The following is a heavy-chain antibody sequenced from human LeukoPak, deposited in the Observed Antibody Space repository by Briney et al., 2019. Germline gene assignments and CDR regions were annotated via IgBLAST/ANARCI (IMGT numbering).Heavy chain of an antibody. D-gene: IGHD1-26*01. CDR1: GFTFSSYS. CDR3: ARRPLYSGSYST. V-gene: IGHV3-21*01. J-gene: IGHJ1*01. Sequence: PGGSLRLSCAASGFTFSSYSMNWVRQAPGKGLEWVSSISSSRTYIYYADSVKGRFTISRDNAKNSLYLQMNSLRAEDTAVYYCARRPLYSGSYSTWGQGTLVTVSS. CDR2: ISSSRTYI.